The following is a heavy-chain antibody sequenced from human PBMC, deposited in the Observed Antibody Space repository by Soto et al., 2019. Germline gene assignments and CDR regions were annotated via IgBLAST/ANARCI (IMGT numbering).Heavy chain of an antibody. CDR1: GLTFGSRA. Sequence: GSLRLSCVASGLTFGSRAMSWVRQAPGEGLQWVATITDNGGDAKYADSVRGRFVISRDNSKKTLYLQMTSLTAEDSAMYFSARGSTESYPGSRIFDFWGRGTLVTVSS. D-gene: IGHD3-10*01. CDR3: ARGSTESYPGSRIFDF. V-gene: IGHV3-23*01. J-gene: IGHJ4*02. CDR2: ITDNGGDA.